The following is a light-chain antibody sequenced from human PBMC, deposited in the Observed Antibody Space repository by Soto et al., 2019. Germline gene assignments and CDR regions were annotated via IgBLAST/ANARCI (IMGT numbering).Light chain of an antibody. CDR2: AAS. CDR3: QQLNTLPFT. CDR1: QAISSY. V-gene: IGKV1-9*01. J-gene: IGKJ5*01. Sequence: DIQLTQAPSFLSASAVYRVYITCRASQAISSYLAWYQQKPGRAPKLLIYAASTLQSGVPSRFSGSGSGTEFTLTISGLLPEDFATYHCQQLNTLPFTFGQGTRLEIK.